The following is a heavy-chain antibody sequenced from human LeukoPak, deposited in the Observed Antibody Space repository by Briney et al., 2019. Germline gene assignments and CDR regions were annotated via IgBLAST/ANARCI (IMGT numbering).Heavy chain of an antibody. V-gene: IGHV3-33*01. Sequence: PGRSLRLSCAASGFTFSNHGFFWVRQAPGKWLEWVAVIWYDGSKKFYEDSVKGRFTISRDNSKNTLYLQMNSLRAEDTAVYYCAREDNTGITIFGVVILSYYYYVDVWGKGTTVTVSS. CDR3: AREDNTGITIFGVVILSYYYYVDV. D-gene: IGHD3-3*01. J-gene: IGHJ6*03. CDR1: GFTFSNHG. CDR2: IWYDGSKK.